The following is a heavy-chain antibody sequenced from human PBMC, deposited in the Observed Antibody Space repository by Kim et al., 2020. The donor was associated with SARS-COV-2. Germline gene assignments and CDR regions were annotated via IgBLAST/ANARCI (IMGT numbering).Heavy chain of an antibody. D-gene: IGHD5-12*01. V-gene: IGHV4-59*01. CDR3: ARMDARWLQLVGAFDI. J-gene: IGHJ3*02. Sequence: SLKSRVTIAVDTSKNQFSLKLSSVTAADTAVYYCARMDARWLQLVGAFDIWGQGTMVTVSS.